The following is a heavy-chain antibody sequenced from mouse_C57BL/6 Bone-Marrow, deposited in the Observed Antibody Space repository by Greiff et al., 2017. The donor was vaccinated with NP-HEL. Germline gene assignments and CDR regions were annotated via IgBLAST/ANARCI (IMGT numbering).Heavy chain of an antibody. D-gene: IGHD3-2*02. J-gene: IGHJ4*01. CDR3: ARHRLRLDAMDY. CDR1: GFTFSDYY. V-gene: IGHV5-12*01. CDR2: ISNGGGST. Sequence: EVHLVESGGGLVQPGGSLKLSCAASGFTFSDYYMYWVRQTPEKRLEWVAYISNGGGSTYYPDTVKGRFTISRDNAKNTLYLQMSRLKSEDTAMYYCARHRLRLDAMDYWGQGTSVTVSS.